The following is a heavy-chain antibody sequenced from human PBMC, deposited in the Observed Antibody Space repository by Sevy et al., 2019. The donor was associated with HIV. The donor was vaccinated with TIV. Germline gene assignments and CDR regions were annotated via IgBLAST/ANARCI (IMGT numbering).Heavy chain of an antibody. V-gene: IGHV3-21*01. CDR3: ARAVPATDAFDI. J-gene: IGHJ3*02. CDR2: ISGLSNYI. D-gene: IGHD6-19*01. CDR1: GFTFSSYS. Sequence: GGSLILSCAASGFTFSSYSMHWVRQAPGKGLEWVSSISGLSNYIYYADSMKGRFSISRDNAKNSLYLQMISLRAEDTAVFYCARAVPATDAFDIWGQGTLVTVSS.